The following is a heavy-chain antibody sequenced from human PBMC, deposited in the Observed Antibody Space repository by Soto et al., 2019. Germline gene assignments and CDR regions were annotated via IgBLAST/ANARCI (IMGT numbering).Heavy chain of an antibody. CDR3: ARGTRFLEWLSFDY. V-gene: IGHV3-33*01. J-gene: IGHJ4*02. D-gene: IGHD3-3*01. CDR1: GFTFSSYG. Sequence: PGGSPRLSCAASGFTFSSYGMHWVRQAPGKGLEWVAVIWYDGSNKYYADSVKGRFTISRDNSKNTLYLQMNSLRAEDTAVYYCARGTRFLEWLSFDYWGQGTLVTVSS. CDR2: IWYDGSNK.